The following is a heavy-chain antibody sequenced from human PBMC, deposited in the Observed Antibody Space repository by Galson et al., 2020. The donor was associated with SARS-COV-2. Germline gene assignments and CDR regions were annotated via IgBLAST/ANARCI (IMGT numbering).Heavy chain of an antibody. CDR3: AKIPVLWFGVDYYYGMDV. CDR2: ISYDGSNK. J-gene: IGHJ6*02. CDR1: GFTFSSYG. D-gene: IGHD3-10*01. Sequence: GGFLRLSCSAPGFTFSSYGMHWVRQAPGKGPEWVAVISYDGSNKYYADSVKGRFTISRDNSKNTLYLQMNSMRAEDTDVYYCAKIPVLWFGVDYYYGMDVWGQGTTVTVSS. V-gene: IGHV3-30*18.